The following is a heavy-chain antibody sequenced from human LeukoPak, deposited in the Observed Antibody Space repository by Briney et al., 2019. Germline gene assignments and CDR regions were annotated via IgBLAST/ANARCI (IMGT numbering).Heavy chain of an antibody. CDR2: IIPIFGTA. CDR1: GGTFSSYA. J-gene: IGHJ4*02. CDR3: ARDTSSGWYTPDDY. D-gene: IGHD6-19*01. Sequence: GASVKVSCKASGGTFSSYAISWVRQAPGQGLEWMGGIIPIFGTANYAQKFQGRVTITADESTSTAYMELSSLRSEDTAVYYCARDTSSGWYTPDDYWGQGTLVTVSS. V-gene: IGHV1-69*13.